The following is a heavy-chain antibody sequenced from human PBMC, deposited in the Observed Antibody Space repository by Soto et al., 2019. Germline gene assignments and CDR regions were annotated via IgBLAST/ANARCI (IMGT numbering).Heavy chain of an antibody. CDR3: ARDVSTGFYYYYGMDV. Sequence: QVQLVESGGGVVQPGRSLRLSCAASGFTFSSYGMHWVRQAPGKGLEWVAVIWYDGSNKYYADSVKGRFTISRDNSKNTLYLQMNSLRAGDTAVYYCARDVSTGFYYYYGMDVWGQGTTVTVSS. CDR2: IWYDGSNK. J-gene: IGHJ6*02. V-gene: IGHV3-33*01. CDR1: GFTFSSYG.